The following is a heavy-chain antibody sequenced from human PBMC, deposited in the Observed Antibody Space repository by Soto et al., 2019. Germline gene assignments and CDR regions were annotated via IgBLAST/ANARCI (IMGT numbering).Heavy chain of an antibody. Sequence: ASVKVSCKASGYTLTSYGISWVRQAPGQGLEWMGWISAYNGNTNYAQKLQGRVTMTTDTSTSTAYMELRSLRSDDTAVYYCARDQVLRYFDWSRRVGWFDPWGQGTLVTVSS. D-gene: IGHD3-9*01. CDR3: ARDQVLRYFDWSRRVGWFDP. V-gene: IGHV1-18*01. CDR1: GYTLTSYG. J-gene: IGHJ5*02. CDR2: ISAYNGNT.